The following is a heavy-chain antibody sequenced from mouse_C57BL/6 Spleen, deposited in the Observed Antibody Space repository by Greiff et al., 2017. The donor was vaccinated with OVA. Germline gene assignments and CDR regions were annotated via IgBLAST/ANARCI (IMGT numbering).Heavy chain of an antibody. CDR3: ARHALSTMPKGLTYYFDY. Sequence: EVKLVESGGDLVKPGGSLKLSCAASGFTFSSYGMSWVRQTPDKRLEWVATISSGGSYTSSPDSVKGRFTISRDNAKNTLYLQMSSLKSEDTAMYYCARHALSTMPKGLTYYFDYWGQGTTLTVSS. J-gene: IGHJ2*01. CDR1: GFTFSSYG. CDR2: ISSGGSYT. V-gene: IGHV5-6*01. D-gene: IGHD2-1*01.